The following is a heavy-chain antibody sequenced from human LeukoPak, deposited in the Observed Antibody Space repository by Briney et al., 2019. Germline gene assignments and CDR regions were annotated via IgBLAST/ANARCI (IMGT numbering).Heavy chain of an antibody. Sequence: SETLSLTCTVSGGSISSSSYYRGWIRQPPGKGLEWIGSIYYSGSTYYNPSLKSRVTISVDTSKNQFSLKLSSVTAADTAVYYCARLGIADYDILTGYYQGGTFDYWGQGTLVTVSS. CDR2: IYYSGST. V-gene: IGHV4-39*01. CDR1: GGSISSSSYY. CDR3: ARLGIADYDILTGYYQGGTFDY. D-gene: IGHD3-9*01. J-gene: IGHJ4*02.